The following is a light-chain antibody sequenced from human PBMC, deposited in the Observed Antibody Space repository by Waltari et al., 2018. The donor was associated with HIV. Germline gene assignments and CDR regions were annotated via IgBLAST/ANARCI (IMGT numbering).Light chain of an antibody. V-gene: IGLV1-47*01. CDR1: TSNIGSDY. J-gene: IGLJ2*01. CDR3: AAWVDSRFVV. Sequence: QSRLTSLPAPSAPHLQGITTSRSESTSNIGSDYVSWYQQLPGTAPKLLMYWNNQRPSGVPDRFSGSKSGTSASLAISGLRSEDEADYYCAAWVDSRFVVFGGGTKLTVL. CDR2: WNN.